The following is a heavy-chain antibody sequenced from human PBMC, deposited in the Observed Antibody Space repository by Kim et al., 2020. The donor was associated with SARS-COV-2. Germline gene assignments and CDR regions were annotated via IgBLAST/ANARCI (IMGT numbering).Heavy chain of an antibody. Sequence: SETLSLTCTVSGGSISSGSYYWSWIRQPTGKGLEWIGRIYTSGSTNYNPSLKSRVTISVDTSKNQFSLKLSSVTAADTAVYYCASEETNDYGDQSPVYWGQGTLVTVSS. CDR3: ASEETNDYGDQSPVY. J-gene: IGHJ4*02. D-gene: IGHD4-17*01. V-gene: IGHV4-61*02. CDR2: IYTSGST. CDR1: GGSISSGSYY.